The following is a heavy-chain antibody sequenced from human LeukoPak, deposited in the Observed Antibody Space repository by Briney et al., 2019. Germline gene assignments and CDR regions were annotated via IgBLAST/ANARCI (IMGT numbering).Heavy chain of an antibody. CDR1: GGSISSGSYY. J-gene: IGHJ4*02. CDR3: ARGRFVAVAAVYYFDY. Sequence: NPSETLSLTCTVSGGSISSGSYYWSWIRQPAGKGLEWIGRIYTSGSTNYNPSLKSRVTISVDTSENQFSLKLSSVTAADTAVYYCARGRFVAVAAVYYFDYWGQGTLVTVSS. V-gene: IGHV4-61*02. D-gene: IGHD6-19*01. CDR2: IYTSGST.